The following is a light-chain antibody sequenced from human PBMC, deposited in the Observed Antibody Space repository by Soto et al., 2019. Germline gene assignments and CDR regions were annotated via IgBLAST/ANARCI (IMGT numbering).Light chain of an antibody. CDR1: QSVTSR. J-gene: IGKJ4*01. CDR2: GAS. V-gene: IGKV3-15*01. Sequence: EVVMTQSPATLSVSPGERATLSCRASQSVTSRLAWYQQKPGQAPRLLIYGASARATGIRARFSGSGSGTEFTLTINSLQSEDFAVYYCQQYNNWPLTFGGGTKVDIK. CDR3: QQYNNWPLT.